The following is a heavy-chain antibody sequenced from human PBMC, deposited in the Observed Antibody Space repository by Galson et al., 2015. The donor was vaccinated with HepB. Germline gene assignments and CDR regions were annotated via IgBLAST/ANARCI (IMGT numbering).Heavy chain of an antibody. J-gene: IGHJ4*02. CDR2: ITGSGATT. CDR3: AKDTHSGSYLPGFDF. CDR1: GFSFSSYA. Sequence: SLRLSCAASGFSFSSYAMSWVRQAPGKGLEWVSAITGSGATTYYADSVKGRFPISRDSSKNTLYLQMNRLRAKDTAIYYCAKDTHSGSYLPGFDFWGQGTLVTGSS. V-gene: IGHV3-23*01. D-gene: IGHD1-26*01.